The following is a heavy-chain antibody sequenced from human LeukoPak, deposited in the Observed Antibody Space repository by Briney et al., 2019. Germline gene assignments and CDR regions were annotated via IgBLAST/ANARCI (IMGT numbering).Heavy chain of an antibody. CDR3: ARGGYSYGYYYYRMDV. Sequence: SVKVSCKASGGTFSSYAISWVRQAPGQGLEWMGGIIPIFGTANYAQKFQGRVTITADESTSTAYMELSSLRSEDTAVYYCARGGYSYGYYYYRMDVWGKGTTVTVSS. J-gene: IGHJ6*04. CDR1: GGTFSSYA. V-gene: IGHV1-69*01. CDR2: IIPIFGTA. D-gene: IGHD5-18*01.